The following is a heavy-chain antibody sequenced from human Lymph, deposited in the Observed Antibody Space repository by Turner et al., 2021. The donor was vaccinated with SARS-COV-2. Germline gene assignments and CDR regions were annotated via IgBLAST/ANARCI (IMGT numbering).Heavy chain of an antibody. V-gene: IGHV1-8*01. J-gene: IGHJ5*02. CDR1: GYTFTIYE. CDR3: AGGAQLAVWFDP. CDR2: MNPNSGNT. Sequence: QVQLVQSGAEVKKPGASVMVSCKASGYTFTIYEINWGRQATGQGLGVMGWMNPNSGNTGYAQKFQGRVTMTRNTSISTAYMELSSLRSEDTAVYYCAGGAQLAVWFDPWGQGTLVTVSS.